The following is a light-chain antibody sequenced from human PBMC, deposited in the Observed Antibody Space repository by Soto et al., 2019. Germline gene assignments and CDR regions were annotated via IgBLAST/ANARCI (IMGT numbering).Light chain of an antibody. V-gene: IGLV2-14*01. Sequence: SALTQPASVSGSPGQSITISCAGTSSDVGPYNYVSWYQLHPGKAPKLMIFEVSNRPSGVSNRFSGSKSGNTASLTISGLQAEDEADYYCSSYTSTDTLYVFGTGTKVTVL. CDR2: EVS. J-gene: IGLJ1*01. CDR3: SSYTSTDTLYV. CDR1: SSDVGPYNY.